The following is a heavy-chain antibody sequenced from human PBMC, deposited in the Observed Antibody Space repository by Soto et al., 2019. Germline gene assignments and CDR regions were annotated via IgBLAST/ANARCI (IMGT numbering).Heavy chain of an antibody. J-gene: IGHJ4*02. V-gene: IGHV4-31*03. Sequence: SETLSLTCTVSGGSISSGGYYWIWIRQHPGKGLEWIGYIYYSGSTYYNPSLKSRVTISVDTSKNQFSLRLSSVTAADTAVYYCARDPRDSSGLDYWGQGTLVTVSS. D-gene: IGHD3-22*01. CDR3: ARDPRDSSGLDY. CDR1: GGSISSGGYY. CDR2: IYYSGST.